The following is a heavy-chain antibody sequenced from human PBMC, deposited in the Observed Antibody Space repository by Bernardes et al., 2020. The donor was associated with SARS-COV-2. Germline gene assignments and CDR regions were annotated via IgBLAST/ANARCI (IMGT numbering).Heavy chain of an antibody. CDR2: FDPEDGET. V-gene: IGHV1-24*01. J-gene: IGHJ5*02. CDR1: GYTLTALS. Sequence: ASVKVSCKVSGYTLTALSMHWVRQAPGKGLEWMGGFDPEDGETIYAQKFQGRVTMTEDTSTDTAYMELSSLRSEDTAVYYCATSAAMVRTNWFDPWGQGTLVTVSS. CDR3: ATSAAMVRTNWFDP. D-gene: IGHD3-10*01.